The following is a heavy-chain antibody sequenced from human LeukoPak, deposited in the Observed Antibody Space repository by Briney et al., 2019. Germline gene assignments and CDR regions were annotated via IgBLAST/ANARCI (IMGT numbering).Heavy chain of an antibody. J-gene: IGHJ5*02. Sequence: SETLSLTCAVSGGSISSSNWWSWVRQPPGKGLEGIGEIYHSGSTNYNPSLKSRVTIAVDKSKNQFSLQRSSVTAADTPVYYCARPNGYSYGYLWFDPWGQGTLVTVSS. D-gene: IGHD5-18*01. V-gene: IGHV4-4*02. CDR1: GGSISSSNW. CDR2: IYHSGST. CDR3: ARPNGYSYGYLWFDP.